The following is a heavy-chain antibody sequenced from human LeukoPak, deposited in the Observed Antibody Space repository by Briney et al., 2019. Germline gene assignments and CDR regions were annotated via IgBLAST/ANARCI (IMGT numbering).Heavy chain of an antibody. V-gene: IGHV4-59*08. D-gene: IGHD2-21*01. CDR2: IYYSGST. CDR1: GGSISSYY. J-gene: IGHJ4*02. Sequence: SEALSLTCTVPGGSISSYYWSWIRQPPGKGLEWIGYIYYSGSTNYNPSLKSRVTISVDTSKNQFSLKLSSVTAADTAVYYCARSYQTWTVSPFDYWGQGTLVTVSS. CDR3: ARSYQTWTVSPFDY.